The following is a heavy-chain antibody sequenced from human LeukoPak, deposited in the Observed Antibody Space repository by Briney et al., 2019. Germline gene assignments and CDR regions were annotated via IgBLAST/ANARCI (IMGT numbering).Heavy chain of an antibody. CDR2: IYSGGST. V-gene: IGHV3-53*05. CDR3: AREPNSSGWTFDY. D-gene: IGHD6-19*01. CDR1: GFTVSSSY. J-gene: IGHJ4*02. Sequence: GGSLRLSCAASGFTVSSSYMSWVRQAPGKGLEWVSVIYSGGSTYYADSVKGRFTISRDNSKNTLYLQMNSLRAEDTAVYYCAREPNSSGWTFDYWGQGTLVTVSS.